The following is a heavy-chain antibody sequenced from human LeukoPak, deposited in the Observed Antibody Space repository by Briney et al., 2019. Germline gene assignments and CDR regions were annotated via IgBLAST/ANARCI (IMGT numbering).Heavy chain of an antibody. D-gene: IGHD5-12*01. J-gene: IGHJ6*03. CDR3: ARAPKYSYSGYDSSGLRYYYYMDV. CDR2: INHSGST. V-gene: IGHV4-34*01. CDR1: GGSFSGCY. Sequence: SETLSLTCAVYGGSFSGCYWSWIRQPPGKGLEWIGEINHSGSTNYNPSLKSRVTISVDTFKNQFSLKLSSVTAADTAVYYCARAPKYSYSGYDSSGLRYYYYMDVWGKGTTVTVSS.